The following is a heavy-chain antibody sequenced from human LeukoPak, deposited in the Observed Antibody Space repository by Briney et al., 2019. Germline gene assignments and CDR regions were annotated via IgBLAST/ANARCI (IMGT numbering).Heavy chain of an antibody. CDR3: AKVGYYDSWSGTSDYYYGMDV. Sequence: GGSLRLSCAASGFTFSRYAMSWVRQAPGKGLEWVSALSGSEGSTYYADSVKGRFTISRDNFKNTLYLQMNTLRAEDTALYYCAKVGYYDSWSGTSDYYYGMDVWGQGTTVTVSS. J-gene: IGHJ6*02. D-gene: IGHD3-3*01. V-gene: IGHV3-23*01. CDR1: GFTFSRYA. CDR2: LSGSEGST.